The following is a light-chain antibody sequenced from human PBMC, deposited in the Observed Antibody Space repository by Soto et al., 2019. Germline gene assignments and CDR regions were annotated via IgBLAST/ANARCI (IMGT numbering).Light chain of an antibody. CDR1: QSISSW. CDR3: QLYDSYSYT. J-gene: IGKJ2*01. Sequence: DIQMTQSPSALSASVGDRVTITCQASQSISSWLAWYQQNQGKAPKLLIKQASTLDSGVPSRFSGSASRTEFTLIISRLEPDDVATYYCQLYDSYSYTFGKGTKLEI. CDR2: QAS. V-gene: IGKV1-5*03.